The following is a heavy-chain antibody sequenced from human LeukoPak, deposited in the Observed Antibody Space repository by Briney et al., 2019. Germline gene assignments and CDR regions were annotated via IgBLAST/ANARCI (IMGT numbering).Heavy chain of an antibody. CDR3: ARITMVRGVIISFY. CDR2: ISAYNGNT. V-gene: IGHV1-18*04. CDR1: GYTFTGYY. J-gene: IGHJ4*02. D-gene: IGHD3-10*01. Sequence: GASVKVSCKASGYTFTGYYMHWVRQAPGQGLEWMGWISAYNGNTNYAQKLQGRVTMTTDTSTSTAYMELRSLRSDDTAVYYCARITMVRGVIISFYWGQGTLVTVSS.